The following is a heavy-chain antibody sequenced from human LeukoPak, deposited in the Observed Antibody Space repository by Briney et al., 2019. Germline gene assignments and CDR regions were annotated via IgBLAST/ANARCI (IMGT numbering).Heavy chain of an antibody. V-gene: IGHV4-30-2*01. CDR2: IFHSGSS. D-gene: IGHD3-10*01. J-gene: IGHJ5*02. CDR3: ARELWFVNAPGSWFDP. Sequence: SETLSLTCAVSGDSISSGDYSWSWIRQPSGKGLQWIGYIFHSGSSYYNPSLKSRVTISVDRSKNQFSLRLTSVTAADTAVYYCARELWFVNAPGSWFDPWGQGTLVTVSS. CDR1: GDSISSGDYS.